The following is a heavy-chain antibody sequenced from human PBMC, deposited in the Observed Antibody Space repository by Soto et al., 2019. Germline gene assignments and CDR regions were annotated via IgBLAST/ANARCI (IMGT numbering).Heavy chain of an antibody. D-gene: IGHD6-6*01. CDR1: GGTFSTYT. CDR2: IIPIFGTA. V-gene: IGHV1-69*01. CDR3: ARDTTLVPLYYGMDV. J-gene: IGHJ6*02. Sequence: QVQLVQSGAEVKKPGSSVKVSCKASGGTFSTYTINWVRQAPGQGLEWMGGIIPIFGTANYAQKFQGRVTITADESTSTASMELSSLRSEDTAVYYCARDTTLVPLYYGMDVWGQGTTVTVSS.